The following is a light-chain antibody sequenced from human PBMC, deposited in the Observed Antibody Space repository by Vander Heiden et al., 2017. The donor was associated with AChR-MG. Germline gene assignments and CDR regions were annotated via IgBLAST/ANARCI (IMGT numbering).Light chain of an antibody. J-gene: IGLJ1*01. CDR1: NIGSKS. CDR2: DDN. CDR3: QVWDSSNDHRV. Sequence: SYVLTQPPSVSVAPGQTAGVTCGGNNIGSKSVHWYQQKPGQAPVLVVYDDNDRPSGIPERFSGSNSGNTATLTISRVEAGDEADYYCQVWDSSNDHRVFGTGTKVTGL. V-gene: IGLV3-21*02.